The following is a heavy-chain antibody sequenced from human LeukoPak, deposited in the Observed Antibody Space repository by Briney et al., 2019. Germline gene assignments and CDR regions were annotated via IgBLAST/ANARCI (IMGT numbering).Heavy chain of an antibody. V-gene: IGHV3-66*01. CDR2: IYSGGST. J-gene: IGHJ4*02. Sequence: GGSLRLSCAASGFALSSYWIHWVRQAPGKGLEWVSVIYSGGSTYYADSVKGRFSISRDNSKNTLYLQMNSLRAEDTAVYYCARAHSDYGGIDYWGQGTLVTVSS. D-gene: IGHD4-23*01. CDR1: GFALSSYW. CDR3: ARAHSDYGGIDY.